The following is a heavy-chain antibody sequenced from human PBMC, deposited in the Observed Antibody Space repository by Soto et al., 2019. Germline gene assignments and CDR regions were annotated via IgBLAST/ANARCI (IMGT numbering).Heavy chain of an antibody. J-gene: IGHJ4*02. Sequence: EASVKVTRKASGHTFPSYYMHWVRQAPGQGLEWMGIINPSGGSTSYAQKFQGRVTMTRDTSTSTVYMELSSLRSEDTAVYYCARDDTAMAPDYWGQGTLVTISS. CDR2: INPSGGST. CDR1: GHTFPSYY. V-gene: IGHV1-46*01. CDR3: ARDDTAMAPDY. D-gene: IGHD5-18*01.